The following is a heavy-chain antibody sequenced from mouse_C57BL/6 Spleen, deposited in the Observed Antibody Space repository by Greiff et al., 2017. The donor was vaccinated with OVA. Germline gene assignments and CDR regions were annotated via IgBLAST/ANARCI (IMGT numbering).Heavy chain of an antibody. J-gene: IGHJ3*01. CDR1: GFTFSDYG. Sequence: EVKVVESGGGLVKPGGSLKLSCAASGFTFSDYGMHWVRQAPEKGLEWVAYISSGSSTIYYADTVKGRFTISRDNAKNTLFLQMTSLRSEDTAMYYCARPGIYYGNYEGFAYWGQGTLVTVSA. D-gene: IGHD2-1*01. CDR2: ISSGSSTI. V-gene: IGHV5-17*01. CDR3: ARPGIYYGNYEGFAY.